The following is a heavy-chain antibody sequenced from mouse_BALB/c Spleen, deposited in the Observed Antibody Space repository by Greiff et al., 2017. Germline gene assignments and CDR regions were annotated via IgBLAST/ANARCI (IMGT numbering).Heavy chain of an antibody. D-gene: IGHD2-1*01. CDR1: GFNIKDTY. CDR3: VDYGNYDFDY. V-gene: IGHV14-3*02. J-gene: IGHJ2*01. Sequence: VQLQQSGAELVKPGASVKLSCTASGFNIKDTYMHWVKQRPEQGLEWIGRIDPANGNTKYDPKAQGKATITADTSSNTAYLQLSSLTSEDTAVYYCVDYGNYDFDYWGQGTTLTVSS. CDR2: IDPANGNT.